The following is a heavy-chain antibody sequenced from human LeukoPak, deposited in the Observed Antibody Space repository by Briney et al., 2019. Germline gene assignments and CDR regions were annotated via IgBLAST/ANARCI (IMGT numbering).Heavy chain of an antibody. V-gene: IGHV1-2*04. CDR1: GYTFTGYY. CDR2: INPNSGGT. Sequence: GASVKVSCKASGYTFTGYYMHWVRQAPGQGLEWMGWINPNSGGTNYAQKFQGWVTMTRGTSISTAYMELSRLRSDDTAVYYCARDRSGPYYDFWSGYYTVYYFDYWGQGTLVTVSS. D-gene: IGHD3-3*01. CDR3: ARDRSGPYYDFWSGYYTVYYFDY. J-gene: IGHJ4*02.